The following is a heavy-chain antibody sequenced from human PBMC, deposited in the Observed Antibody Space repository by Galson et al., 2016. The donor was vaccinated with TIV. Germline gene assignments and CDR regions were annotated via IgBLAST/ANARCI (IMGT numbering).Heavy chain of an antibody. V-gene: IGHV1-8*02. J-gene: IGHJ6*03. CDR2: MNPNSGNT. CDR1: GYTFTSYD. Sequence: SVKVSCKASGYTFTSYDINWVRQATGQGLEWMGWMNPNSGNTGYAQKFRGRVTMTRNTSVRTAYMELSSLRSEDTAVYFCARRVPPTYYMDVWGTGTTVTVTS. CDR3: ARRVPPTYYMDV.